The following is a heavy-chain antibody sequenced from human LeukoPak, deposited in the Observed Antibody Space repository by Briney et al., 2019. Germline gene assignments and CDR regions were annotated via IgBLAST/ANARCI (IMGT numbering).Heavy chain of an antibody. V-gene: IGHV4-4*02. D-gene: IGHD2-15*01. Sequence: PSETLSLTCAVSGISFSNSHWWTWVRQPPGKGLEWIGEIYHSGTTNYNPSLKSRVTISLDKSKNQFSLKLSSVSAADTAVYYRASLSGDCSGGSCSIGYFYMDVWGKGTTVTVSS. CDR1: GISFSNSHW. J-gene: IGHJ6*03. CDR3: ASLSGDCSGGSCSIGYFYMDV. CDR2: IYHSGTT.